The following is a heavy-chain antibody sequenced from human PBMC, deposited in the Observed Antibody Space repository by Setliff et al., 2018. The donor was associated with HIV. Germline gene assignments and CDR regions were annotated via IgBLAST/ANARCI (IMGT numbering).Heavy chain of an antibody. CDR1: AFIFTTYG. CDR3: AGGGANPSWFDS. V-gene: IGHV3-30*02. CDR2: IRYDGNDK. D-gene: IGHD3-16*01. Sequence: GGSLRLSCVASAFIFTTYGMHWVRQAPGKGLEWIAFIRYDGNDKYYADSVKGRFTNSRDNAKNTLYLQMDSLRAEDTAVYYCAGGGANPSWFDSWGQGTLVTVSS. J-gene: IGHJ5*01.